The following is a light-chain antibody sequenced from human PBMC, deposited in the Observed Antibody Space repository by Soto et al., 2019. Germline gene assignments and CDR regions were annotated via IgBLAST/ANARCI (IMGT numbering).Light chain of an antibody. J-gene: IGKJ1*01. V-gene: IGKV3-20*01. CDR1: QSVSNNY. CDR3: QQYCRSST. Sequence: GWKKCTGTQSLSTGERAIRSGRASQSVSNNYLAWHQQKPGQAPRLLSYGASNRATGTPDRFSGSGSGTDFTLTISRLEAEDFAVYYCQQYCRSSTFGQGTNVDVK. CDR2: GAS.